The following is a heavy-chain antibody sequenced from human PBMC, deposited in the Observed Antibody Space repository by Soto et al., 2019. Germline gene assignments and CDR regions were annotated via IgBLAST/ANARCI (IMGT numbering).Heavy chain of an antibody. CDR3: ARDRNAVHWFDP. D-gene: IGHD1-1*01. CDR2: ISYDGSNK. J-gene: IGHJ5*02. Sequence: QVQLVESGGGLVQPGRSLRLSGAASGFTFSSYAMHWVRQAPGKGLEWVAVISYDGSNKYYADSVKSRFTISRDNSKNTLYLQMNTLRTEDTAMYYSARDRNAVHWFDPWGQGTMVTVSS. V-gene: IGHV3-30-3*01. CDR1: GFTFSSYA.